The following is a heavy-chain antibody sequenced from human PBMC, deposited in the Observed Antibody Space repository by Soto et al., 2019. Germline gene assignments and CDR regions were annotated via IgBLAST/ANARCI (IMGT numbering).Heavy chain of an antibody. CDR1: GGTFSRYA. J-gene: IGHJ6*02. D-gene: IGHD3-16*01. CDR2: IIPIFGTA. CDR3: ARVLGDYYGMDV. Sequence: GASVKVSCKASGGTFSRYAISWVRQAPGQGLEWMGGIIPIFGTANYAQKFQGRVTITADESTSTAYMELSSLRSEDTAVYYCARVLGDYYGMDVWGQGTTVTV. V-gene: IGHV1-69*01.